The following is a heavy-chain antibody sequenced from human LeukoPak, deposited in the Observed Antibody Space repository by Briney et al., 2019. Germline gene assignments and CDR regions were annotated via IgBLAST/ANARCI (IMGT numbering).Heavy chain of an antibody. CDR2: IYTSGST. J-gene: IGHJ3*02. CDR3: ARVRPPYYYDSSGYSNDAFDI. CDR1: GYSISSGYY. V-gene: IGHV4-61*02. Sequence: SETLSLTCTVSGYSISSGYYWSWIRQPAGKGLEWIGRIYTSGSTNYNPSLKSRVTISVDTSKNQFSLKLSSVTAADTAVYYCARVRPPYYYDSSGYSNDAFDIWGQGTMVTVSS. D-gene: IGHD3-22*01.